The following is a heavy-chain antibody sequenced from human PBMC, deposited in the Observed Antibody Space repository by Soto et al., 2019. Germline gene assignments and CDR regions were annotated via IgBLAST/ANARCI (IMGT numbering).Heavy chain of an antibody. D-gene: IGHD6-19*01. CDR1: GYTFTSYA. Sequence: QVQLVQSGAEEKKPGASVKVSYKDSGYTFTSYAMHWVRQAPGQRLEWMGWINAGNGNTKYSQKFQGRVTITRDTAASTVYMELCRLMSEDTAVYYSATVGGWYFLTYWGQGPVVTVSS. J-gene: IGHJ4*02. CDR2: INAGNGNT. V-gene: IGHV1-3*05. CDR3: ATVGGWYFLTY.